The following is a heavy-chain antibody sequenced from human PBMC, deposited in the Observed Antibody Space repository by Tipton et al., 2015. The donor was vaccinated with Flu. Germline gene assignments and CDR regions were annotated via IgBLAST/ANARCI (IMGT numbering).Heavy chain of an antibody. Sequence: LRLSCSVSGDSMTSSSYYWGWIRQPPGKGLEWIGSIYYSGSTYYNPSLKSRVTISVDTSENQFSLKLSSVTAADTAVYYCAGDTIFGVAHWGQGTLVTVSS. CDR3: AGDTIFGVAH. CDR1: GDSMTSSSYY. J-gene: IGHJ4*02. D-gene: IGHD3-3*01. V-gene: IGHV4-39*07. CDR2: IYYSGST.